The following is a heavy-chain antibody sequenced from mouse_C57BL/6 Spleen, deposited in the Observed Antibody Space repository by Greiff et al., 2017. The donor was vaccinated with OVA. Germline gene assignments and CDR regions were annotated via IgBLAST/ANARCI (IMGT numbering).Heavy chain of an antibody. CDR2: ILPGSGST. CDR1: GYTFTGYW. D-gene: IGHD2-12*01. J-gene: IGHJ4*01. CDR3: ASRSYYPYAIDY. Sequence: QVQLQQSGAELMKPGASVKLSCKATGYTFTGYWIEWVKQRPGHGLEWLGEILPGSGSTNYNEKFKGKATFTADTSSNTAYMQLSSLASSASSISSCASRSYYPYAIDYWGPGTSVTVSS. V-gene: IGHV1-9*01.